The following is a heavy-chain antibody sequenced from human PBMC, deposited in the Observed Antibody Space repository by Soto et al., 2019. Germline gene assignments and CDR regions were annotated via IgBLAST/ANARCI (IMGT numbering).Heavy chain of an antibody. V-gene: IGHV4-59*08. CDR1: GGSISSYY. J-gene: IGHJ4*02. Sequence: SETLSLTCTVSGGSISSYYWSWIRQPPGKGLEWIGYIYYSGSTNYNPSLKSRVTISVDTSKNQLSLKLSSVTAADTAVYYCARRYGYYFDYWGQGTRVTAPQ. CDR2: IYYSGST. CDR3: ARRYGYYFDY. D-gene: IGHD4-17*01.